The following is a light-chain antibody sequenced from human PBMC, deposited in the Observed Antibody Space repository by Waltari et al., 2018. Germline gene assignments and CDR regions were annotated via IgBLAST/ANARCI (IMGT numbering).Light chain of an antibody. Sequence: EVVLTQSPETLSLSPGESATLSCRASQSLPTRYLAWYQQRPGQAPRLPIFGASSRAAGIPDRFSCSGSGTDFTLTISILEPEDSAVYYCQQYGSSVLYTFGQGTKLEIK. CDR1: QSLPTRY. CDR3: QQYGSSVLYT. CDR2: GAS. J-gene: IGKJ2*01. V-gene: IGKV3-20*01.